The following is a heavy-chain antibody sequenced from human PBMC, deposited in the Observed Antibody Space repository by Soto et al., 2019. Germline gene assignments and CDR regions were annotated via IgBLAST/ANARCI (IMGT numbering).Heavy chain of an antibody. J-gene: IGHJ6*02. D-gene: IGHD6-13*01. Sequence: EVQLVESGGGLVQPGGSLRLSCVDSGFTFSSYWMSWVRQAPVKGLEWVGNIKQDGSEENYVDSVKGRFTISRDNAKNEMYLQMNSLRVEDTAVYYCARIAASGRGWDVWGQGTTVVVSS. V-gene: IGHV3-7*01. CDR3: ARIAASGRGWDV. CDR2: IKQDGSEE. CDR1: GFTFSSYW.